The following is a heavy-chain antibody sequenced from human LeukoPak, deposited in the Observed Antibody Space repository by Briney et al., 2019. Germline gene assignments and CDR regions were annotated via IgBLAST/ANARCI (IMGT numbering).Heavy chain of an antibody. D-gene: IGHD2-2*01. J-gene: IGHJ5*02. CDR1: GFTLSIYD. Sequence: PGGSLRLSCAASGFTLSIYDMNWVRQAPGKGLEWVSSISTSSRYISYKDSVRGRFTISRDDAKNSLYLEMNSLRSEDTAACYCARADCSSSTCYLRRSWFDPWGQGTLVTVSS. CDR3: ARADCSSSTCYLRRSWFDP. V-gene: IGHV3-21*01. CDR2: ISTSSRYI.